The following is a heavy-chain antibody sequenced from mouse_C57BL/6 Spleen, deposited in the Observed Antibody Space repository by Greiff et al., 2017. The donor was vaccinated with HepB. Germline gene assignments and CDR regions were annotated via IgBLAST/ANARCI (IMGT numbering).Heavy chain of an antibody. D-gene: IGHD3-3*01. J-gene: IGHJ2*01. Sequence: VQLQQPGAELVRPGSSVKLSCKASGYTFTSYWMDWVKQRPGQGLEWIGNIYPSDSETHYNQKFKDKATLTVDKSSSTAYMQLSSLTSEDSAVYYCARSQGYYFDYWGQGTTLTVSS. CDR3: ARSQGYYFDY. CDR2: IYPSDSET. V-gene: IGHV1-61*01. CDR1: GYTFTSYW.